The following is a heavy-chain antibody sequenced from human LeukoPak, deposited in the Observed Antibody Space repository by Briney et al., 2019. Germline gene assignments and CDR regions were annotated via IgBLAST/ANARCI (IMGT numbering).Heavy chain of an antibody. CDR3: ARADVDTTIWYYFDY. CDR1: GGSVSSFY. Sequence: SETLSLTCTVSGGSVSSFYWSWIRQPPGKGLEWIGYIYYSGSPNYNPSLKSRVTISIDTSKNQFSLKLSSATPADTAVYYCARADVDTTIWYYFDYWGQGTLVTVSS. V-gene: IGHV4-59*02. CDR2: IYYSGSP. J-gene: IGHJ4*02. D-gene: IGHD5-18*01.